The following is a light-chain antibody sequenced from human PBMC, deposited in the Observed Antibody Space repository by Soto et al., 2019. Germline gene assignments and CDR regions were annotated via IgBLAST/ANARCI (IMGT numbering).Light chain of an antibody. CDR2: GAP. CDR3: QQDFNLPWT. CDR1: QSVSSSY. Sequence: EIVLTQSPATLSLSPGERATLSCRASQSVSSSYLAWYQQKPGQAPRLLIYGAPSRATGIPDRFSGSGSGTDFTLTISRLEPEDFAVYYCQQDFNLPWTFGQGTKVDIK. J-gene: IGKJ1*01. V-gene: IGKV3-20*01.